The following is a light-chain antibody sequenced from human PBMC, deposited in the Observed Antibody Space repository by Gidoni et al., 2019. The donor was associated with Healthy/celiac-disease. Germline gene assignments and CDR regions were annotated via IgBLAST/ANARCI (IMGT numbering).Light chain of an antibody. V-gene: IGKV1-33*01. CDR2: DAS. Sequence: DIQMTQSPSSLSASVGDRVTITCQASQDISSYLNWYQLKPGKAPKLLIYDASNFETGVPSRFSGSGSGTDFTFTISSLQPEDIATYYCQQYDNLLSLTFGGGTKVEIK. J-gene: IGKJ4*01. CDR1: QDISSY. CDR3: QQYDNLLSLT.